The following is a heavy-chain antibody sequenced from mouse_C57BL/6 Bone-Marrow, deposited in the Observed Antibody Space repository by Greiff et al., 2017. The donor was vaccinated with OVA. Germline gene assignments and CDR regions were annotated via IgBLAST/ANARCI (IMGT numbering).Heavy chain of an antibody. CDR3: TGGKAAY. CDR2: IRLKSDNYAT. D-gene: IGHD1-1*01. Sequence: EVQRVESGGGLVQPGGSMKLSCVASGFTFSNYWMNWVRQSPEKGLEWVAQIRLKSDNYATHYAESVKGRFTISRDDSKSSVYLQMNNLRAEDTGIYYCTGGKAAYWGQGTLVTVSA. CDR1: GFTFSNYW. J-gene: IGHJ3*01. V-gene: IGHV6-3*01.